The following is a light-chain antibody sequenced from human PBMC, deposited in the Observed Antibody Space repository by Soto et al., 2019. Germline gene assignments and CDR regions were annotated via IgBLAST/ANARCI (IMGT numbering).Light chain of an antibody. CDR1: SSNIGATFD. Sequence: QSALTQPPSVSGAPGQGVTITCTGSSSNIGATFDVHWYQQLPGTAPKLLICGNSNRPSGVPARFTGSKSGTSAALAITGLQAHDEGDYYCLSYDSSGGGLVFGGGSKLTVL. CDR3: LSYDSSGGGLV. J-gene: IGLJ3*02. CDR2: GNS. V-gene: IGLV1-40*01.